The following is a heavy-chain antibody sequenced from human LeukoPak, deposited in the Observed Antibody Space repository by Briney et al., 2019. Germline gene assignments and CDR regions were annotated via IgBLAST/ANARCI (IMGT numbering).Heavy chain of an antibody. CDR2: IYSSGST. Sequence: PSETLSLTCTVSGGSISGYYWSWIRQPAGKGLEWIGRIYSSGSTNYNPSLKSRVTMSLDTSKNQFSLKLSSVTAADTAVYFCARETTGAGTARPFDYWGQGTLVTVSS. D-gene: IGHD6-13*01. CDR3: ARETTGAGTARPFDY. CDR1: GGSISGYY. J-gene: IGHJ4*02. V-gene: IGHV4-4*07.